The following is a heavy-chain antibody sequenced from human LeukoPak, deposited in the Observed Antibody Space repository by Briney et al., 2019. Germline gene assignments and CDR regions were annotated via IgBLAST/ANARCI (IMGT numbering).Heavy chain of an antibody. Sequence: SETLSLTCDVSGGSISSGLYSWSWIRQPLGKGLEWIGYIYHTGSTYYNPSLKSRVTISVDTSKNQFSLKLSSVTAADTAVYYCARSFRYYSNYPFDYWGQETLVTVSS. D-gene: IGHD4-11*01. J-gene: IGHJ4*02. CDR1: GGSISSGLYS. CDR2: IYHTGST. CDR3: ARSFRYYSNYPFDY. V-gene: IGHV4-30-2*02.